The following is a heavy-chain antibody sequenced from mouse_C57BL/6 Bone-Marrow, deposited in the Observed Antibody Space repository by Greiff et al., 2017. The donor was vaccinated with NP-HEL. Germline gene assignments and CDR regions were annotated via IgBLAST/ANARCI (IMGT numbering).Heavy chain of an antibody. Sequence: EVMLVESGGGLVQPGGSLKLSCAASGFTFSDYGMAWVRQAPRKGPEWVAFISNLAYSIYYADTVTGRFTISRENAKNTLYLEMSSLRSEDTAMYYCARRGGRGYFDYWGQGTTLTVSS. J-gene: IGHJ2*01. CDR1: GFTFSDYG. V-gene: IGHV5-15*04. D-gene: IGHD3-3*01. CDR2: ISNLAYSI. CDR3: ARRGGRGYFDY.